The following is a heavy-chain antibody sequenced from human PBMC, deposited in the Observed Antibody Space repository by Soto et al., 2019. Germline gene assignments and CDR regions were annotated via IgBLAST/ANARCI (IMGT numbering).Heavy chain of an antibody. Sequence: SGGSLRLSCAASGFTFSSYAMSWVRQAPGKGLEWVSAISGSGGSTYYADSVKGRFTISRDNSKNTLYLQMNSLRAEDTAVYYCAKVIVVVTAVDYWGQGTLVTVSS. D-gene: IGHD2-21*02. V-gene: IGHV3-23*01. J-gene: IGHJ4*02. CDR1: GFTFSSYA. CDR3: AKVIVVVTAVDY. CDR2: ISGSGGST.